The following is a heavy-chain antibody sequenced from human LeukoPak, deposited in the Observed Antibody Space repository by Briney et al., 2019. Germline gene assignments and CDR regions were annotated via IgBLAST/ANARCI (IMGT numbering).Heavy chain of an antibody. CDR3: AKGLDWYCSGGSCYNIDY. V-gene: IGHV3-33*06. J-gene: IGHJ4*02. CDR2: IWYDGSNK. CDR1: GFTFSSYG. Sequence: GGSLRLSCAASGFTFSSYGMHWVRQAPGKGLEWVAVIWYDGSNKYYADSVKGRFTISRDNSKNTLYLQMNSLRAEDTAVYYCAKGLDWYCSGGSCYNIDYWGQGTLATVSS. D-gene: IGHD2-15*01.